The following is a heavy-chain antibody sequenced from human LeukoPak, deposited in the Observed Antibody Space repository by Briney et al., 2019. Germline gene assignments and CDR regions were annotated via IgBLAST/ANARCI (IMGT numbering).Heavy chain of an antibody. V-gene: IGHV3-30*18. D-gene: IGHD1-1*01. CDR1: GFIFSDYG. CDR3: AKTGMLRRVGYLDV. J-gene: IGHJ6*04. Sequence: QPGGSLRLSCVAPGFIFSDYGIQWVRQAPGKGLEWVAVIAYDGNNTYYGDSVRGRFTTSRDNSKKMVYLEMNSLRVEDTAVYYCAKTGMLRRVGYLDVWGKGTAVIVSS. CDR2: IAYDGNNT.